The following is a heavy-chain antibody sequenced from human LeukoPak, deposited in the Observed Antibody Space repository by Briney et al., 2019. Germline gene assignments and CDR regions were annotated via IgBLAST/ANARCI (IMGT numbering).Heavy chain of an antibody. J-gene: IGHJ4*02. V-gene: IGHV3-21*01. CDR1: GFTFNSYA. D-gene: IGHD3-9*01. Sequence: GGSLRLSCAASGFTFNSYAFNWVRQAPGKGLEWVSSISSSSSYIYYADSVKGRFTISRDNAKNSLYLQMNSLRAEDTAVYYCARSGEYYDILTGYLGLDYWGQGTLVTASS. CDR2: ISSSSSYI. CDR3: ARSGEYYDILTGYLGLDY.